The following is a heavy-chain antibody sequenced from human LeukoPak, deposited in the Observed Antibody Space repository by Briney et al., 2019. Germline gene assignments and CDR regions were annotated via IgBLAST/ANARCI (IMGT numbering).Heavy chain of an antibody. V-gene: IGHV3-23*01. CDR1: GFSFSSYA. J-gene: IGHJ4*02. Sequence: GGSLRLSCAASGFSFSSYAMSWVRQAPGKGLEWVSAISGSGGSTYYADSVRGRFTISRDNSKNTLYLQMYSLRAEDTALYYCAKAINFYCTGGTCYLDYWGQGTLVTVSS. CDR3: AKAINFYCTGGTCYLDY. D-gene: IGHD2-8*02. CDR2: ISGSGGST.